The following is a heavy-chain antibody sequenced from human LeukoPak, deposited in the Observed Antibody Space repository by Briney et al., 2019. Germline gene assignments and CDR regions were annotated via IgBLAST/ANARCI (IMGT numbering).Heavy chain of an antibody. J-gene: IGHJ4*02. CDR2: ISSSSSYI. CDR1: GSTFSSYS. V-gene: IGHV3-21*01. CDR3: ARDSRQGGFDY. Sequence: GGSLRLSCAASGSTFSSYSMNWVRQAPGKGLEWVSSISSSSSYIYYADSVKGRFTISRDNAKNSLYLQMNSLRAEDTAVYYCARDSRQGGFDYWGQGTLVTVSS. D-gene: IGHD3-16*01.